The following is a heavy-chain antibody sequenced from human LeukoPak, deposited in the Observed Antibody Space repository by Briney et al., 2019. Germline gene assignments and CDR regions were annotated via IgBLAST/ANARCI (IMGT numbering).Heavy chain of an antibody. CDR1: GFTVSSNY. CDR2: IYSGGSI. J-gene: IGHJ4*02. Sequence: GGSLRLSCAVSGFTVSSNYMTWVRQAPGKGLEWVSVIYSGGSIYYADSVKGRFTIPRDISKNTVDLQLNSLRAEDTAVYYCASGKETSMAQGYWGQGTLVTVSS. V-gene: IGHV3-53*01. CDR3: ASGKETSMAQGY. D-gene: IGHD5-18*01.